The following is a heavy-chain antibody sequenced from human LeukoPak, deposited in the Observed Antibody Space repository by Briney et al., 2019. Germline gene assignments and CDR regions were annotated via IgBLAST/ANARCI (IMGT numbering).Heavy chain of an antibody. CDR1: GFTFSSYA. CDR3: ANSPAAADTSPYYFDY. V-gene: IGHV3-23*01. Sequence: GGSLRLSCAASGFTFSSYAMSWVRQAPGKGLEWVSAISGSGGSTYYADSVKGRFTISRDNSKNTLYLQMNSLRAEDTAVYYCANSPAAADTSPYYFDYWGQGTLVTVSS. J-gene: IGHJ4*02. D-gene: IGHD6-13*01. CDR2: ISGSGGST.